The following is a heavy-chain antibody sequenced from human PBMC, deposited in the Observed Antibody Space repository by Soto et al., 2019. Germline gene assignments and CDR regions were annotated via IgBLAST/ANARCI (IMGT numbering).Heavy chain of an antibody. Sequence: QVQLQESGPGLVKPSETLSLTCTVSGGSISSYYWSWIRQPPGKGLARIGYIYYSGITNYNPSLRVRVTTAVDTSRNQFTLKLSSVTAADTAVYDCARLKAVAGPFDYWGQGTLVTVSS. J-gene: IGHJ4*02. V-gene: IGHV4-59*08. CDR2: IYYSGIT. D-gene: IGHD6-19*01. CDR3: ARLKAVAGPFDY. CDR1: GGSISSYY.